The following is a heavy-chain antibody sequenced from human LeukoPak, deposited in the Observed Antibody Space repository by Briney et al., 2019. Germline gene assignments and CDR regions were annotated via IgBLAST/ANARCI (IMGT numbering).Heavy chain of an antibody. Sequence: ASVKVSCKASGYTFTSYGISWVRQAPGQGLEWMGWISKQNVNTNSAQKLQATVTIPNDTSTSTAYLDLQRLRSDDTAIYYCARHGNALTHSEYFDYWGQGTLITVSS. CDR3: ARHGNALTHSEYFDY. CDR1: GYTFTSYG. CDR2: ISKQNVNT. D-gene: IGHD1-26*01. J-gene: IGHJ4*02. V-gene: IGHV1-18*01.